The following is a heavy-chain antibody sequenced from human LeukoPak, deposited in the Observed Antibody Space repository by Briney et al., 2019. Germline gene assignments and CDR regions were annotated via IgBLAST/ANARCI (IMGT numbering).Heavy chain of an antibody. CDR3: AKGLYTSSGYHFQS. CDR1: GFTFSSCA. Sequence: SGGSLRLSCAAPGFTFSSCAMSWVRQAPGKGPEWVSTITGGGTSTYYADSVKGRFTISRDNSKNTLFLQMASLGAGDTAIYYCAKGLYTSSGYHFQSWGQGTLVTVSS. V-gene: IGHV3-23*01. D-gene: IGHD6-13*01. CDR2: ITGGGTST. J-gene: IGHJ4*02.